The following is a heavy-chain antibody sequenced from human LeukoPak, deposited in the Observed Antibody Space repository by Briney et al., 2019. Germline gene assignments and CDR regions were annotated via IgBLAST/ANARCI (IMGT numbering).Heavy chain of an antibody. D-gene: IGHD3-22*01. Sequence: PSETLSLTCTVSGVSVSSGSCNWSWIRQPPGKGLEWIGYISDSGSTDYHPSLKSRVTISVDTSKKQFSLKLSSVTAADTAVYYCAREAYDNSGSDAFNIWGPGTMVTVSS. J-gene: IGHJ3*02. CDR2: ISDSGST. CDR1: GVSVSSGSCN. V-gene: IGHV4-61*01. CDR3: AREAYDNSGSDAFNI.